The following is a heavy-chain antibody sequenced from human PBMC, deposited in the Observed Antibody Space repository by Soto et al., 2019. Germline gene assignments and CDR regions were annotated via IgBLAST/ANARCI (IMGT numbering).Heavy chain of an antibody. CDR2: IYTSGST. CDR1: GGSISSYY. J-gene: IGHJ5*02. D-gene: IGHD6-13*01. V-gene: IGHV4-4*07. Sequence: PSETLSLTCTVSGGSISSYYWSWIRQPAGKGLEWIGRIYTSGSTNYNPSLKSRVTMSVDTSKNRFSLKLSSVTAADTAVYYCARDLRIAAAGTFDPWGQGTLVTVSS. CDR3: ARDLRIAAAGTFDP.